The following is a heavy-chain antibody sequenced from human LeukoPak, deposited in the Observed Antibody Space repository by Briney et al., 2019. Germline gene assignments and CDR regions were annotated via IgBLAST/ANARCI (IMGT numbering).Heavy chain of an antibody. CDR2: INHSGTT. Sequence: PSETLSLTCAVYGGSFSGYYWSWIRQPPGKGLEWIGEINHSGTTNYNPSLKSRVTISVDTSKNQFSLKLSSVTAADTAVYYCARFPREERLLWFGESSNWFDPWGQGTLVTVSS. CDR3: ARFPREERLLWFGESSNWFDP. D-gene: IGHD3-10*01. J-gene: IGHJ5*02. CDR1: GGSFSGYY. V-gene: IGHV4-34*01.